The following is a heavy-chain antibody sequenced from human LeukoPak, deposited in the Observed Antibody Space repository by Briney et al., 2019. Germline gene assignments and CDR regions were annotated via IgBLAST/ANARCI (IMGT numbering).Heavy chain of an antibody. D-gene: IGHD3-22*01. CDR3: ARGSVYDSSSYLDY. J-gene: IGHJ4*02. CDR1: GFSFSSYS. V-gene: IGHV3-64*01. Sequence: GGSLRLSCAASGFSFSSYSMNWVRQAPGKGLEYVSAISSNGGSTYYANSVKGRFTISRDNSKNTLYLQMGSLRAEDMAVYYCARGSVYDSSSYLDYWGQGTLVTVSS. CDR2: ISSNGGST.